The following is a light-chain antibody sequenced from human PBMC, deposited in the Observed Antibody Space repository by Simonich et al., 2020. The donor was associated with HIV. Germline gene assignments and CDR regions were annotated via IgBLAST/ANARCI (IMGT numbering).Light chain of an antibody. V-gene: IGLV3-19*01. CDR1: SLRRYY. CDR3: CSYAGSFTYV. Sequence: SSELTQDPAVSVALGQTVRITGQGDSLRRYYGSWYQQKPGQAPLLVIYGKSKRPSGIPDRFSGSSSGNTASLTITGAQAEDEADYYCCSYAGSFTYVFGTGTKVTVL. J-gene: IGLJ1*01. CDR2: GKS.